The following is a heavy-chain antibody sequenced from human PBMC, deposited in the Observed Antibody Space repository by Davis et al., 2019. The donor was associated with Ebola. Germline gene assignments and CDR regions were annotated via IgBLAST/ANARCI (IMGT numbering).Heavy chain of an antibody. CDR3: ARSDYRNYYYYYGMDV. CDR2: ISAYNGNT. V-gene: IGHV1-18*01. J-gene: IGHJ6*02. CDR1: GYTFTSYG. D-gene: IGHD4-11*01. Sequence: ASVKVSCKASGYTFTSYGISWVRQAPGQGLEWMGWISAYNGNTNYAQKLQGRVTMTTDTSTSTAYMELRSLRSDDTAVYYCARSDYRNYYYYYGMDVWGQGTTVTVSS.